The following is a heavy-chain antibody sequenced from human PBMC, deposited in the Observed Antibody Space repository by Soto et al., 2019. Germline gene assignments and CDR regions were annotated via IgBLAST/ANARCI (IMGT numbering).Heavy chain of an antibody. V-gene: IGHV1-3*01. CDR2: INAGNGNT. CDR1: GYTFTSYA. D-gene: IGHD2-2*01. CDR3: ARWCGSSTSCYLNYMDV. J-gene: IGHJ6*03. Sequence: QVRLVQSGAEVKKPGASVKVSCKASGYTFTSYAMHWVRQAPGQRLEWMGWINAGNGNTKYSQKFQGRVTITRDTSASTAYMELSSLRSEDTAVYYCARWCGSSTSCYLNYMDVWGKGTTVTVSS.